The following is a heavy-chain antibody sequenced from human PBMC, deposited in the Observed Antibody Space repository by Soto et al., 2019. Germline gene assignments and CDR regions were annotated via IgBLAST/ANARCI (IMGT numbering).Heavy chain of an antibody. CDR3: ARFYGSGSFPYDY. CDR1: GYTFTTYG. D-gene: IGHD3-10*01. V-gene: IGHV1-18*01. CDR2: INDYTGNT. J-gene: IGHJ4*02. Sequence: QVQVVQSGAEVKEPGASVEVACKASGYTFTTYGISWVRQAPGQGLEWIGWINDYTGNTNYAQKVQGRVTMTTDTSTSTAYMELRSLRSDDTAVYYCARFYGSGSFPYDYWGQGTLVTVSS.